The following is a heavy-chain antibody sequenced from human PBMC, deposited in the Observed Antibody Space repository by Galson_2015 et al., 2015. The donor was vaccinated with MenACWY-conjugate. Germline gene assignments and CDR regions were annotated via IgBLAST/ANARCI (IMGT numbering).Heavy chain of an antibody. V-gene: IGHV3-48*01. CDR2: ISSGSGSI. CDR3: ARDPSFTGFDY. J-gene: IGHJ4*02. CDR1: GFTFSSSS. D-gene: IGHD1-14*01. Sequence: SLRLSCAASGFTFSSSSMNWVRQAPGKGLAWVSYISSGSGSIYYADSVKGRFTISRDNAKNSLCLQMNSLRAEDTAVYYCARDPSFTGFDYWGQGTLVTVSS.